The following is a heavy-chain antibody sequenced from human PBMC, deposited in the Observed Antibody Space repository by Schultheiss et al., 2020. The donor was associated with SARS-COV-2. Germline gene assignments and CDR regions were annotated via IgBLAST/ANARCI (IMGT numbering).Heavy chain of an antibody. D-gene: IGHD6-13*01. V-gene: IGHV3-15*01. J-gene: IGHJ6*03. Sequence: GGSLRLSCAVSGFTFSNAWMSWVRQAPGKGLEWVGRIKSKTDGGTTDYAAPVKGRFTISRDDSKNTLYLQMNSLKTEDTAVYYCTTDPNIAAASGYYYYMDVWGQGTTVTVSS. CDR1: GFTFSNAW. CDR3: TTDPNIAAASGYYYYMDV. CDR2: IKSKTDGGTT.